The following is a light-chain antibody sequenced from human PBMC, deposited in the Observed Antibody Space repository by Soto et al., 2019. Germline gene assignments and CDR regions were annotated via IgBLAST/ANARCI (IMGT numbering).Light chain of an antibody. CDR1: QSVSGSH. V-gene: IGKV3-20*01. Sequence: EKVLTQSPGTLNLSPGERATLSCRASQSVSGSHLAWFQQKPGQAPRLLIYGASTRATGIPDRFSGSGSGTDFTLTISRLEPEDFAVYYCQHYGASPWMFGQGTKVDIK. J-gene: IGKJ1*01. CDR3: QHYGASPWM. CDR2: GAS.